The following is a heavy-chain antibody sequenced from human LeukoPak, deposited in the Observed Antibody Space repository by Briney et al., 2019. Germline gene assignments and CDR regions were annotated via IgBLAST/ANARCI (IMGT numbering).Heavy chain of an antibody. CDR2: IYYSGST. CDR1: GGSISSSSYY. D-gene: IGHD1-26*01. CDR3: ARLGGSYDPLFDY. Sequence: SETLSLTCTVSGGSISSSSYYWGWIRQPPGKGLEWIGNIYYSGSTYYNPSLKSRVTISVDTSKNQFSLKLSSVTAADTAVYYCARLGGSYDPLFDYWGQGTLVTVSS. J-gene: IGHJ4*02. V-gene: IGHV4-39*01.